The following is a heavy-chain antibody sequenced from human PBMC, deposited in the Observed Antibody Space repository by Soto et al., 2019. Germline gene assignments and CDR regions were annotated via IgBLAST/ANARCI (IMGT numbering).Heavy chain of an antibody. Sequence: PRGSLILSCAASGCTFRSYSINWVRQAPGKGLEWVSLISGTSSHKYYEDSVKGRFTISRDNASNTVLLQMNRMRGEETDLCHCGRGGQRVWENYFYXWGQGTLVTVSX. D-gene: IGHD1-26*01. V-gene: IGHV3-21*06. J-gene: IGHJ4*02. CDR3: GRGGQRVWENYFYX. CDR2: ISGTSSHK. CDR1: GCTFRSYS.